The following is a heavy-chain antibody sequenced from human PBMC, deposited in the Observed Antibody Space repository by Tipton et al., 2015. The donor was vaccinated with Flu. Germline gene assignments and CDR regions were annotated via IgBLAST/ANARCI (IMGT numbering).Heavy chain of an antibody. D-gene: IGHD6-13*01. Sequence: LSLTCAASGFTFSSYSMNWVRQAPGKGLEWVSSISSSSSYIYYADSVKGRFTISRDNAKNSLYLQMNSLRAEDTAVYCCARDKAAAGTFDYWGQGTLVTVSS. CDR2: ISSSSSYI. CDR1: GFTFSSYS. CDR3: ARDKAAAGTFDY. J-gene: IGHJ4*02. V-gene: IGHV3-21*01.